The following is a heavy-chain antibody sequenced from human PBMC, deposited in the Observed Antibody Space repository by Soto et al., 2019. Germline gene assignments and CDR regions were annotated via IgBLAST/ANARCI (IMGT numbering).Heavy chain of an antibody. CDR3: ASARPRSPIPLWLVREDAFYX. CDR1: GYTFTRYY. CDR2: INPSGGST. D-gene: IGHD6-19*01. J-gene: IGHJ3*01. V-gene: IGHV1-46*03. Sequence: ASVKVSCKASGYTFTRYYMHWVGQAPGQGLEWMGIINPSGGSTSYAQKIQGRVTMTRHTSTTTVYMELRSLRSEVTAVYYCASARPRSPIPLWLVREDAFYXWGPGTMVTVSS.